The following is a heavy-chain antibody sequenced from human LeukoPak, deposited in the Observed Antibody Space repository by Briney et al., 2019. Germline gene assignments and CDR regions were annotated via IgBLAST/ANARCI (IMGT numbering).Heavy chain of an antibody. D-gene: IGHD2-21*02. CDR1: GGSFSGYY. Sequence: SETLSLTCAVCGGSFSGYYWSWIRQPPGKGLEWIGEINHSGSTNYNPSLKSRVTISVDTSKNQFSLKLSSLTAADTAVYYCARGVNCGGDCYPYNYYYYGMDAWGQGTTVTVSS. J-gene: IGHJ6*02. CDR2: INHSGST. V-gene: IGHV4-34*01. CDR3: ARGVNCGGDCYPYNYYYYGMDA.